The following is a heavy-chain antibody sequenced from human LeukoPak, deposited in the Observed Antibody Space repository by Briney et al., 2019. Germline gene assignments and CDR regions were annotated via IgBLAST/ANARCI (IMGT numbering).Heavy chain of an antibody. J-gene: IGHJ3*02. CDR1: GYTLTELS. D-gene: IGHD6-13*01. V-gene: IGHV1-24*01. CDR2: FDPEDGET. Sequence: ASVKVSCKVSGYTLTELSMHWVRQAPGKGLEWMGGFDPEDGETICAQKFQGRVTMTEDTSTDTAYMELSSLRSEDTAVYYCATTTLMILSSSWYSKPQSPSTNHAFDIWGQGTMVTVSS. CDR3: ATTTLMILSSSWYSKPQSPSTNHAFDI.